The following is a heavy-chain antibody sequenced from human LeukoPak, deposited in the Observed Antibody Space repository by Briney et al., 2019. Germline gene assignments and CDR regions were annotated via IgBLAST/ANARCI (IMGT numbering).Heavy chain of an antibody. V-gene: IGHV4-34*01. CDR2: INHSGST. Sequence: SETLSLLCAVYGGFFSGYYWSWFRQPPGKGLEWLGEINHSGSTNYNPSLHSRVTISVDTSKNQFSLKLSSVTAADTAVYYCARSPLRFSLVRYFDYWGQGTLVTVSS. J-gene: IGHJ4*02. CDR3: ARSPLRFSLVRYFDY. CDR1: GGFFSGYY. D-gene: IGHD4-17*01.